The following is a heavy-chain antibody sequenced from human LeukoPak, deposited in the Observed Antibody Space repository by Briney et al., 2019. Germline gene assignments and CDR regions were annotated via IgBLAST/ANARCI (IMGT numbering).Heavy chain of an antibody. Sequence: SETLSLTCAVYGGSFGGYYWSWIRQPPGKGLEWIGEINHSGSTNYNPSLKSRVTISVGTSKNQFSLKLSSVTAADTAVYYCARPAAGTFGYWGQGTLVTVSS. CDR3: ARPAAGTFGY. J-gene: IGHJ4*02. CDR1: GGSFGGYY. CDR2: INHSGST. V-gene: IGHV4-34*01. D-gene: IGHD6-13*01.